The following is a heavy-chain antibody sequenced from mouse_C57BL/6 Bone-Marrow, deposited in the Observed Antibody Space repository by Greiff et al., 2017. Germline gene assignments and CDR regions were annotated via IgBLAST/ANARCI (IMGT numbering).Heavy chain of an antibody. Sequence: QVQLQQPGAELVQPGASVKMSCKASGYTFTSYWITWVKQRPGQGLEWIGDIYPGSGSTNYNEKFKSKATLTVYTSSSTAYMQLSSLTSDDAAVYYCARDGNYAMDYWGQGTSVTVSS. J-gene: IGHJ4*01. CDR2: IYPGSGST. CDR3: ARDGNYAMDY. CDR1: GYTFTSYW. D-gene: IGHD2-1*01. V-gene: IGHV1-55*01.